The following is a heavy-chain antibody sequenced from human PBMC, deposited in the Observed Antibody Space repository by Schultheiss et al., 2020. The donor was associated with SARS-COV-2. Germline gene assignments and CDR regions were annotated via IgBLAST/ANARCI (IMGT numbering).Heavy chain of an antibody. CDR2: INSDGSST. J-gene: IGHJ6*02. Sequence: GGSLRLSCAASGFTFSSYAMSWVRQAPGKGLVWVSRINSDGSSTSYADSVKGRFTISRDNSKNTLYLQMNSLRAEDTAVYYCATDRRYCSSPSCRTVDSHYYGMDVWGQGNTVTVSS. CDR3: ATDRRYCSSPSCRTVDSHYYGMDV. CDR1: GFTFSSYA. D-gene: IGHD2-2*01. V-gene: IGHV3-23*01.